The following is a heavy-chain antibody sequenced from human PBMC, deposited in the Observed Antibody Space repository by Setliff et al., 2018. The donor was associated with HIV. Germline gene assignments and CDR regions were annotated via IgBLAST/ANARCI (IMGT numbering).Heavy chain of an antibody. D-gene: IGHD6-13*01. CDR2: FDPEDGET. CDR3: ATDPGYSSTWYSESFQH. V-gene: IGHV1-24*01. J-gene: IGHJ1*01. CDR1: GYTLTELS. Sequence: ASVKVSCKISGYTLTELSIHWVRQAPGKGLEWMANFDPEDGETFYAQKFQGRLTMTGDTSTDTAYMELSSLRSDDTAMYYCATDPGYSSTWYSESFQHWGQGTVVTVSS.